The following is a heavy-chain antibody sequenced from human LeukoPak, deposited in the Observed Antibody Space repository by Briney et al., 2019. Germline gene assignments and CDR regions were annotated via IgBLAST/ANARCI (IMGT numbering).Heavy chain of an antibody. CDR1: GGTFSSYA. V-gene: IGHV1-69*13. J-gene: IGHJ3*02. Sequence: SVKVSCKASGGTFSSYAISWVRQAPGQGLEWMGGIIPVFGTANYAQKFQGRVTITADESTSTAYRELSSLRSEDTAVYYCARDRVVGLGIDNAFDIWGHGTMVTVSS. D-gene: IGHD2-15*01. CDR3: ARDRVVGLGIDNAFDI. CDR2: IIPVFGTA.